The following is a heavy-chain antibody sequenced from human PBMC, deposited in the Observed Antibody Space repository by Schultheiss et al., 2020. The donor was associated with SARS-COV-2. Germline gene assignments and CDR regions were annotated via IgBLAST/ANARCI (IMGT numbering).Heavy chain of an antibody. Sequence: GSLRLSCAVSGGSISSSNWWSWVRQPPGKGLEWIGEIYHSGSTNYNPSLKSRVTISVDKSKNQFSLQLSSVTAADTAVYYCARFPPNWYFDLWGRGTLVTVSS. J-gene: IGHJ2*01. V-gene: IGHV4-4*02. CDR3: ARFPPNWYFDL. CDR2: IYHSGST. CDR1: GGSISSSNW.